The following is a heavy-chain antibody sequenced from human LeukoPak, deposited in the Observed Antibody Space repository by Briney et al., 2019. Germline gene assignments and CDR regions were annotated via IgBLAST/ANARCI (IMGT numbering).Heavy chain of an antibody. Sequence: PGGSPRLSCVVSGFTFNSCWMNWVRQAPGKGLEWVAHINPDGRDTYYVDSVKGRFAISRDNAQNSMYLQMNSLRVEDTAVYYCATWGDTTAEYFQRWGQGTLVTVSS. J-gene: IGHJ1*01. CDR2: INPDGRDT. V-gene: IGHV3-7*01. CDR3: ATWGDTTAEYFQR. CDR1: GFTFNSCW. D-gene: IGHD2-21*02.